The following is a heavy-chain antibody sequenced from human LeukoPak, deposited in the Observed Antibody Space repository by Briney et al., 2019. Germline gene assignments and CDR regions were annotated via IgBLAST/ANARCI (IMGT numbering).Heavy chain of an antibody. CDR1: GFTYSSYA. J-gene: IGHJ5*02. CDR2: ISYDGSNK. CDR3: ARDPVIVLMVYAVRKGNWFDP. D-gene: IGHD2-8*01. Sequence: GGSLRLSCAASGFTYSSYAMHWVRQAPGKGLEWVAVISYDGSNKYYADSVKGRFTISRDNSKNTLYLQMNSLRAEDTAVYYCARDPVIVLMVYAVRKGNWFDPWGQGTLVTVSS. V-gene: IGHV3-30*01.